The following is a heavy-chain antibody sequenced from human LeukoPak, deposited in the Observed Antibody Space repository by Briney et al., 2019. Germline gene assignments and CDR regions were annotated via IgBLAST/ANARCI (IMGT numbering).Heavy chain of an antibody. Sequence: SVKVSCKASGYTFTSYAISWVRQAPGQGLEWMGGIIPIFGTANYAQKFQGRVTITTDESTSTAYMELSSLRSEDTAVYYCARASGWNQNYFDYWGQGTLVTVSS. V-gene: IGHV1-69*05. CDR1: GYTFTSYA. D-gene: IGHD6-19*01. CDR3: ARASGWNQNYFDY. J-gene: IGHJ4*02. CDR2: IIPIFGTA.